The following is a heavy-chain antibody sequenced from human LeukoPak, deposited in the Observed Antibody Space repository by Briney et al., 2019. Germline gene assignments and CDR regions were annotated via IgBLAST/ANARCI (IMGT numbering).Heavy chain of an antibody. CDR1: GYSISRGHY. V-gene: IGHV4-38-2*01. J-gene: IGHJ5*02. D-gene: IGHD3-3*01. CDR2: IHHSGST. Sequence: PSETLSLTCAVSGYSISRGHYWGWLRQPPGTGLEWIGTIHHSGSTYYNPALKSRVTISVDTSNNQFSLKLSSVTAADTAVYYCARFARGDLYNWFDPWGQGTLVTVSS. CDR3: ARFARGDLYNWFDP.